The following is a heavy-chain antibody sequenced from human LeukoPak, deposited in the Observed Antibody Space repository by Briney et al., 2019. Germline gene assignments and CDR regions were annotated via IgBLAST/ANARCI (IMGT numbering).Heavy chain of an antibody. J-gene: IGHJ4*02. CDR1: GFTFSSYG. Sequence: PGRSLRLSCAASGFTFSSYGMHWVRQAPGKGLEWVAVISYDGSNKYYADSVKGRFTISRDNSKNTLYLQMSSLRAEDTAVYYCVKLAQGYGDYDFDYWGQGTLVTVSS. V-gene: IGHV3-30*18. CDR2: ISYDGSNK. D-gene: IGHD4-17*01. CDR3: VKLAQGYGDYDFDY.